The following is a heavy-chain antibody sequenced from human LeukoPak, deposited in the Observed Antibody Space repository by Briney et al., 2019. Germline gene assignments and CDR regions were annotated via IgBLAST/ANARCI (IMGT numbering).Heavy chain of an antibody. Sequence: GGSLRLSCAASGFTFSSYGTHWVRQAPGKGLEWVAFIRYDGSNKYYADSVKGRFTISRDNSKNTLYLQMNSLRAEDTAVYYCALTSGWQYYFDYWGQGTLVTVSS. CDR3: ALTSGWQYYFDY. CDR1: GFTFSSYG. V-gene: IGHV3-30*02. J-gene: IGHJ4*02. CDR2: IRYDGSNK. D-gene: IGHD6-19*01.